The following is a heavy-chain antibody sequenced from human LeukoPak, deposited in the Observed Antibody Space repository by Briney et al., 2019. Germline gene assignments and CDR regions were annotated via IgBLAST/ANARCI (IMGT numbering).Heavy chain of an antibody. CDR2: IIPIFGTA. CDR3: ARDGGGDDAFDI. CDR1: GGTFSSYA. Sequence: SVKVSCKASGGTFSSYAISWVRQAPGQGLEWMGGIIPIFGTANYAQKFQGRVTVTADESTSTAYMELSSLRSEDTAVYCCARDGGGDDAFDIWGQGTMVTVSS. V-gene: IGHV1-69*13. J-gene: IGHJ3*02. D-gene: IGHD3-16*01.